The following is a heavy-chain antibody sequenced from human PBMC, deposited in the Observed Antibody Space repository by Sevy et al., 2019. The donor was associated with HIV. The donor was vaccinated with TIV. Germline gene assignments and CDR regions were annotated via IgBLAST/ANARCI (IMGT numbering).Heavy chain of an antibody. Sequence: SETLSLTCTVSGGSVSSGSYYWSWIRQPPGKGLEWIGYIYYSRSTNYNPSLKSRVTISVDTSKNQFSLKLSSVTAADTAVYYSARDQEDYYDSSGHPTAFDIWGQGTMVTVSS. CDR1: GGSVSSGSYY. J-gene: IGHJ3*02. CDR3: ARDQEDYYDSSGHPTAFDI. V-gene: IGHV4-61*01. D-gene: IGHD3-22*01. CDR2: IYYSRST.